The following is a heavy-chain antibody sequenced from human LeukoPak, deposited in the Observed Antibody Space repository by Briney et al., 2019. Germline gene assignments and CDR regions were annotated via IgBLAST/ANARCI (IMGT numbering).Heavy chain of an antibody. Sequence: SETLSLTCTVSGGSISSHYWSWIRQPPGKGLEWIGYIYYSGSTNYNPSLKSRVTISVDTSKNQFSLKLSSVTAADTAVYYCARDRGLLWFGDFDYWGQGTLVTVSS. D-gene: IGHD3-10*01. J-gene: IGHJ4*02. CDR2: IYYSGST. CDR3: ARDRGLLWFGDFDY. V-gene: IGHV4-59*11. CDR1: GGSISSHY.